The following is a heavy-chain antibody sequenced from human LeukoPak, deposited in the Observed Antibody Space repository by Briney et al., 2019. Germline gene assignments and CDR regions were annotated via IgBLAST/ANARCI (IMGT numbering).Heavy chain of an antibody. CDR3: AKGLAWSSSACPVDGGY. J-gene: IGHJ4*02. V-gene: IGHV3-23*01. D-gene: IGHD2-2*01. CDR2: IRPSGGNT. Sequence: GGSLKLSCAASGFSFSTYAMTWVRQAPGKGLDWVSSIRPSGGNTYYADAVLGRFTISRDDSKNTLYLQMDNLRAEDTAVYYCAKGLAWSSSACPVDGGYWGRGTLVTVSS. CDR1: GFSFSTYA.